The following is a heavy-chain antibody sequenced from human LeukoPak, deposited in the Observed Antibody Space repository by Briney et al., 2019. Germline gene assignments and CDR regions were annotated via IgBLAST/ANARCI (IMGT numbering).Heavy chain of an antibody. CDR1: GFTFSSYA. CDR3: AKDREGLSSGYDLEYFDY. Sequence: PGGSLRLSCAASGFTFSSYAMNWVRQAPGKGLEWVSAISGGGGTTYYADSVKGRFTISRDNSKNTLFLQMNSLRAEDTAVYYCAKDREGLSSGYDLEYFDYWGQGTQVTVSS. V-gene: IGHV3-23*01. D-gene: IGHD5-12*01. CDR2: ISGGGGTT. J-gene: IGHJ4*02.